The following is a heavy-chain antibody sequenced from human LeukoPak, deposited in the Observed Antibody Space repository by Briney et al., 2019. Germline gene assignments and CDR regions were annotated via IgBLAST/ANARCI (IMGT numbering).Heavy chain of an antibody. D-gene: IGHD2-2*01. V-gene: IGHV3-23*05. CDR3: VKRPASSDAYFEE. CDR1: GFTYSNYA. CDR2: VLIGSKLT. Sequence: GGPLRLFCAACGFTYSNYAMSWVPQAPGKGLVWVWSVLIGSKLTYHADSVKGRFIVSRDDSKSTLYLQMNSLRAEDTAVYYCVKRPASSDAYFEEWGRGTLVTVSS. J-gene: IGHJ4*02.